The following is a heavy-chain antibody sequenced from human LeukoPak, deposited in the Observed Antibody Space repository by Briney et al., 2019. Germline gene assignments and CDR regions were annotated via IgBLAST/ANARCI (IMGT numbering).Heavy chain of an antibody. D-gene: IGHD3-10*01. Sequence: PSETLSLTCTVSGGSVSSGSYYWSWIRQPPGKGLEWIGYIYYSGSTNYNPSLKSRVTISVDTSKNQFSLKLSSVTAADTAVYYCARGPLGWFGESRPLDYWGQGTLVTVSS. CDR3: ARGPLGWFGESRPLDY. CDR2: IYYSGST. J-gene: IGHJ4*02. V-gene: IGHV4-61*01. CDR1: GGSVSSGSYY.